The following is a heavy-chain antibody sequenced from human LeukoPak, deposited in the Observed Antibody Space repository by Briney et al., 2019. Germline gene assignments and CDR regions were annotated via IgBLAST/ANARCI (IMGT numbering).Heavy chain of an antibody. J-gene: IGHJ4*02. D-gene: IGHD6-19*01. Sequence: GASVKVSCKASGYTFTSYDINWVRQATGQGLEWMGWMNPNSGNTGYAQKFQGRVTMTRNTSISTAYMELSSLRSAGTAVYYCAGWGTSSGRYGGIDYWGQGTLVTVSS. CDR2: MNPNSGNT. CDR3: AGWGTSSGRYGGIDY. CDR1: GYTFTSYD. V-gene: IGHV1-8*01.